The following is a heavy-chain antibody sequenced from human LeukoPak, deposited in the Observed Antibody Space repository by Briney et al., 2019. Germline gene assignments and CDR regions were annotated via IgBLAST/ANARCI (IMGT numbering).Heavy chain of an antibody. V-gene: IGHV4-31*03. Sequence: SQTLSLTCTVSGGSISSGGYYWSWIRQHPGKGLEWIGYIYYSGSTYYNPSLKSRVTISVDKSKNQFSLKLSSVTAADTAVYYCARDSGSGSFLGYWYFDLWGRGTLVTVSS. D-gene: IGHD3-10*01. CDR2: IYYSGST. J-gene: IGHJ2*01. CDR3: ARDSGSGSFLGYWYFDL. CDR1: GGSISSGGYY.